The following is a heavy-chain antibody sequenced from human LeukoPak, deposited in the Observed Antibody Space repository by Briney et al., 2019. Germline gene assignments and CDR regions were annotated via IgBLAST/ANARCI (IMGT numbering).Heavy chain of an antibody. V-gene: IGHV1-18*01. CDR1: GYTFTSYG. J-gene: IGHJ4*02. Sequence: GASVKVSCKASGYTFTSYGISWVRQAPGQGLEWMGWISAYNGNTNYAQKLQGRVTMTTDTSTSTAYMELRSLRSDDTAVYYCARDRGLRTGYYWGKEGNFDYWGQGTLVTVSS. CDR2: ISAYNGNT. D-gene: IGHD3/OR15-3a*01. CDR3: ARDRGLRTGYYWGKEGNFDY.